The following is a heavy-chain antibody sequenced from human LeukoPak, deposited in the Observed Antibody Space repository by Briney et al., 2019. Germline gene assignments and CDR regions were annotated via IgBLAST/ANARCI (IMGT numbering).Heavy chain of an antibody. D-gene: IGHD2-2*01. CDR2: TGSTGVST. CDR1: GFTFSSYA. J-gene: IGHJ4*02. V-gene: IGHV3-23*01. Sequence: GGSLRLSCAASGFTFSSYAMNWVRQAPGKGLEWVSGTGSTGVSTFYADSMKGRFTVSRDNSKNTLSLQVNSLRAEDTAVYYCAKDPGVVPAHYFDYWGQGTLVTVSS. CDR3: AKDPGVVPAHYFDY.